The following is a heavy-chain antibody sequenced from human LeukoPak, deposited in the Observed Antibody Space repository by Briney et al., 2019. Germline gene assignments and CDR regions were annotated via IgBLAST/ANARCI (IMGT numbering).Heavy chain of an antibody. CDR3: ARAKVDYDILTGAPYFDY. J-gene: IGHJ4*02. D-gene: IGHD3-9*01. Sequence: PGGSLRLSCAASGFTFSSYAMSWVRQAPGKGLEWVSAISGSGGSTYYADSVKGRFTISRDNAKNSLYLQMNSLRAEDTAVYYCARAKVDYDILTGAPYFDYWGQGTLVTVSS. CDR2: ISGSGGST. CDR1: GFTFSSYA. V-gene: IGHV3-23*01.